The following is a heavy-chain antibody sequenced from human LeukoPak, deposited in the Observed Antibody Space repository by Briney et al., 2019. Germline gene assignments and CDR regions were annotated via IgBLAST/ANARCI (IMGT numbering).Heavy chain of an antibody. Sequence: GASVKVSCKASGGTFSSYAISWVRQAPGQGLEWMGGIIPIFGTANYAQKFQGRVTITADKSTSTAYMELSSLRSEDTAVYYCARVQGDSTFNWFDPWGQGTLVTVSS. V-gene: IGHV1-69*06. CDR1: GGTFSSYA. J-gene: IGHJ5*02. D-gene: IGHD2/OR15-2a*01. CDR2: IIPIFGTA. CDR3: ARVQGDSTFNWFDP.